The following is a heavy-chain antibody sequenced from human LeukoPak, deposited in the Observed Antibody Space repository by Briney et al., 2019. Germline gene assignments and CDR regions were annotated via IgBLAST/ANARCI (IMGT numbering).Heavy chain of an antibody. CDR3: ARAGALDI. Sequence: PGGSLRLSRAASGFTFTSYSMNWVRQAPGKGLEWVSSISSSTTYIYYADSVKGRFTISRDNAKNSLYLQMDSLRAEDTAMYYCARAGALDIWGQGTMVTVSS. V-gene: IGHV3-21*01. CDR2: ISSSTTYI. CDR1: GFTFTSYS. J-gene: IGHJ3*02.